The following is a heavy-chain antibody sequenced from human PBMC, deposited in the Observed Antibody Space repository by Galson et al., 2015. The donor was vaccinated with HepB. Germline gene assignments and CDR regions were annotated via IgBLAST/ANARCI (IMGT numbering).Heavy chain of an antibody. CDR3: AREDEMSTLLGSISAFDL. CDR1: GGTFREFA. Sequence: SVKVSCKVFGGTFREFAINWVRQAPGQGPEWMGMIIPMLGPANYAQKFQDRLTITADESTRTASMDLSSLRSEDTATYYCAREDEMSTLLGSISAFDLWGQGTLVIVSS. D-gene: IGHD5-24*01. V-gene: IGHV1-69*11. CDR2: IIPMLGPA. J-gene: IGHJ3*01.